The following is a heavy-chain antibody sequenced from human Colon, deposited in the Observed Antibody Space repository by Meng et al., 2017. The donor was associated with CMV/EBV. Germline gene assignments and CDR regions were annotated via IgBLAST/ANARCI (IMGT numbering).Heavy chain of an antibody. CDR3: AIPPDDLRRGPDHFDY. CDR1: GYSISSGYY. V-gene: IGHV4-38-2*02. D-gene: IGHD4-17*01. J-gene: IGHJ4*02. CDR2: IYHSGST. Sequence: GSLRLSCTVSGYSISSGYYWGCIRQPPGKGLEWIGSIYHSGSTYYNPSLKSRVTISVDTSISTAYLQWSSLKASDTAMYYCAIPPDDLRRGPDHFDYWGQGTLVTVSS.